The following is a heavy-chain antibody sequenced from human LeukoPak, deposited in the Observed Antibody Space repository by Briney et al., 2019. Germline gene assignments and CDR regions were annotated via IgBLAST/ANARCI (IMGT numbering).Heavy chain of an antibody. J-gene: IGHJ5*02. D-gene: IGHD6-6*01. CDR1: GFTFTNYW. Sequence: GGSLRLSCTASGFTFTNYWMIWVRQAPGKGLEWVANINHDASEKYYVGSVEGRFTISRDNAKNSLFLQMNSLRAEDTGVYYCATSSYSSSSSWGQGTLVTVSS. CDR2: INHDASEK. CDR3: ATSSYSSSSS. V-gene: IGHV3-7*01.